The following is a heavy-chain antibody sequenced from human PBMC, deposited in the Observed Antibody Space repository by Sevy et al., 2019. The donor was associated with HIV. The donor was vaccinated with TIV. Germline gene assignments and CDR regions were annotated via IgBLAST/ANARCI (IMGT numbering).Heavy chain of an antibody. J-gene: IGHJ4*02. V-gene: IGHV4-34*01. CDR2: INHSDST. Sequence: SETLSLTCAVYGGSFSGYYWSWIRQPPGKGLEWIGEINHSDSTNYNPSLKSRVTISVDTSKNQFSLKLHSVTAADTAVYYCAREISGGWCTFDYWSQGTLVTVSS. CDR3: AREISGGWCTFDY. D-gene: IGHD2-15*01. CDR1: GGSFSGYY.